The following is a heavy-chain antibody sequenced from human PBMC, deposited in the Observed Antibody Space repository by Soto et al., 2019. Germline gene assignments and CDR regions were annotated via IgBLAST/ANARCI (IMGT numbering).Heavy chain of an antibody. CDR1: GGTFNNYP. Sequence: QVQLVQSGAEVKKPASSVKVSCKASGGTFNNYPITWVRKAPGEGLEWMGGSIHIFGTANYAQNFQGRVTISVDESTSTGYMELSSLRSEDTAVYYCARGRGYSGDDHYYYFDMDVWGQGTTVTVSS. D-gene: IGHD5-12*01. CDR3: ARGRGYSGDDHYYYFDMDV. V-gene: IGHV1-69*01. CDR2: SIHIFGTA. J-gene: IGHJ6*02.